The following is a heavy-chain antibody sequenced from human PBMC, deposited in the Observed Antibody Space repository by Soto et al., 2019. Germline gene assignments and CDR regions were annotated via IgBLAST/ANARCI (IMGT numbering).Heavy chain of an antibody. CDR3: ARDRKEYYYYYGMDV. J-gene: IGHJ6*02. CDR2: ISYDGSNK. V-gene: IGHV3-30-3*01. CDR1: GFTFSSYA. Sequence: PGGSLRLSCAASGFTFSSYAMHWVRQAPGKGLEWVAVISYDGSNKYYADPVKGRFTISRDNSKNTLYLQMNSLRAEDTAVYYCARDRKEYYYYYGMDVWGQGTTVTVSS.